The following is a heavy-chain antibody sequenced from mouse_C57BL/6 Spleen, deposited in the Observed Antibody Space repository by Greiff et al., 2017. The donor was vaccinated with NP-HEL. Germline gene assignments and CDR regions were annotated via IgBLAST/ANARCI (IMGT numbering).Heavy chain of an antibody. CDR2: ISYDGST. J-gene: IGHJ3*01. Sequence: EVKLMESGPGLVKPSQSLSLTCSVTGYSITSGYYWNWIRQFPGNQLEWMGYISYDGSTNYNPSLKNRISITRDTSKNQFFLKLNSVTTEDTATYYGARWGYYDGWFAYWGQGTLVTVSA. V-gene: IGHV3-6*01. CDR3: ARWGYYDGWFAY. CDR1: GYSITSGYY. D-gene: IGHD1-1*01.